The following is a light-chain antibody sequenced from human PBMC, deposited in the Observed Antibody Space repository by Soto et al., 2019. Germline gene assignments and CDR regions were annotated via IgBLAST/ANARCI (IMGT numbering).Light chain of an antibody. CDR1: QSVLYSSSNKNY. Sequence: DIVMTQSPDSLAVSLGERATINCKSSQSVLYSSSNKNYLAWYQQRPGQPPKLLIYWASTRESGVPDRFSGSGSGTDFTLTISTLQAEDVAVYYCQQSYSAPLTFGGGTKVEIK. V-gene: IGKV4-1*01. J-gene: IGKJ4*01. CDR2: WAS. CDR3: QQSYSAPLT.